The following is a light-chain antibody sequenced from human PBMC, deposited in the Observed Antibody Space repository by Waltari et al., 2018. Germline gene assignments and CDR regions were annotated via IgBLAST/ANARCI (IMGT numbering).Light chain of an antibody. CDR2: ETT. CDR3: QPDYDTPRT. Sequence: QMTQSPSSLSASVGDRVTITCRASQTIDYLSWYQHKPGEAPKLLIYETTTLQSGVPTRFSGSKVGATFILTISSLQPEDFATYFCQPDYDTPRTFGQGTKVDIK. J-gene: IGKJ2*02. CDR1: QTIDY. V-gene: IGKV1-39*01.